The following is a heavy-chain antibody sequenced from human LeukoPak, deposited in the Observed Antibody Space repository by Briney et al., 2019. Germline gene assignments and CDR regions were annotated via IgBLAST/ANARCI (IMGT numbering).Heavy chain of an antibody. V-gene: IGHV1-69*13. Sequence: GVSVKVSCKASGGTFSSYAISWVRQAPGQGLEWMGGIIPIFGTANYAQKFQGRVTITADESTSTAYMELSSLRSEDTAVYYCAGGRIVGATTKYYYYGMDVWGQGTTVTVSS. CDR3: AGGRIVGATTKYYYYGMDV. CDR1: GGTFSSYA. CDR2: IIPIFGTA. D-gene: IGHD1-26*01. J-gene: IGHJ6*02.